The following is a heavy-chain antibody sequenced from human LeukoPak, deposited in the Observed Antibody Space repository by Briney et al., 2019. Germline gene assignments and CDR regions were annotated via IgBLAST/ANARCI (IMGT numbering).Heavy chain of an antibody. CDR1: GFTVSSNY. CDR3: AGSGRIYSSGWYRFDY. Sequence: PGGSLRLSCAAPGFTVSSNYMSWVRQAPGKGLEWVSVIYSGGSTYYADSVKGRFTISRDNSKNTLYLQMNSLRAEDTAVYYCAGSGRIYSSGWYRFDYWGQGTLVTVSS. J-gene: IGHJ4*02. D-gene: IGHD6-19*01. V-gene: IGHV3-53*01. CDR2: IYSGGST.